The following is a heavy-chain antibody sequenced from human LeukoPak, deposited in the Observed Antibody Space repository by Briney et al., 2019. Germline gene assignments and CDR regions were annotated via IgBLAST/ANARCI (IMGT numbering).Heavy chain of an antibody. Sequence: ASVKVSCKASGYTFTGYYMHWVRQAPGQGLEWMGRINPNSGGTNYAQKFQGRVTMTRDTSISTAYMELSRLRSDDTAVYYCARESYSSDPYGMDVWGQGTTVTVSS. CDR1: GYTFTGYY. J-gene: IGHJ6*02. V-gene: IGHV1-2*06. D-gene: IGHD6-19*01. CDR3: ARESYSSDPYGMDV. CDR2: INPNSGGT.